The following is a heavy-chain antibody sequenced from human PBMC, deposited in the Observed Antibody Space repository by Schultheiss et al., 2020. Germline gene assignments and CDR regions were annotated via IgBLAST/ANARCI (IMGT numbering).Heavy chain of an antibody. CDR3: ARANSYSSGWYLGWFDP. D-gene: IGHD6-19*01. CDR1: GGSISSYY. J-gene: IGHJ5*02. CDR2: IYYSGST. V-gene: IGHV4-59*01. Sequence: SETLSLTCTVSGGSISSYYWSWIRQPPGKGLEWIGYIYYSGSTNYNPSLKSRVTISVDTSKNQFSLKLSSVTAADTAVYYCARANSYSSGWYLGWFDPWGQGTLVTV.